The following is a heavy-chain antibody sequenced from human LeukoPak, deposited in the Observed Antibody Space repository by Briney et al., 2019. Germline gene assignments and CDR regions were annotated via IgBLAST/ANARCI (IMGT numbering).Heavy chain of an antibody. V-gene: IGHV1-2*02. CDR3: ASDRSGGWYEDYYGMDV. CDR2: INPNSGGT. Sequence: GASVKVSCKASGYTFTGYYMHWVRQAPGQGLEWMGWINPNSGGTNYAQKFQGRVTMTRDTSISTAYMELSRLRSDDTAVYYCASDRSGGWYEDYYGMDVWGQGTTVTVSS. D-gene: IGHD6-19*01. J-gene: IGHJ6*02. CDR1: GYTFTGYY.